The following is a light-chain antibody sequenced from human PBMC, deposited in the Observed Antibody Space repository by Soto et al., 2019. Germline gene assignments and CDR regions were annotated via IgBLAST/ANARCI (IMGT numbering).Light chain of an antibody. Sequence: ETVMTQSPATLPVSPGDRATLSCSASQSVSYNLAWYQQKPGQAPRLLIYDASTRATGIPARFSGSASGTEFTLTISSLLSEDFAVYYCQQYNNWPLTFGGGTKVEMK. CDR2: DAS. V-gene: IGKV3D-15*01. CDR1: QSVSYN. CDR3: QQYNNWPLT. J-gene: IGKJ4*01.